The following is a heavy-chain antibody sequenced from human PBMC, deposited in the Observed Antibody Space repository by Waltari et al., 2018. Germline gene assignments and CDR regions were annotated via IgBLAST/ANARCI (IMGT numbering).Heavy chain of an antibody. CDR1: GGTFSSYA. J-gene: IGHJ6*03. CDR2: IIPIFGTA. CDR3: ARGLGYCTNGVCQTYYYYYMDV. V-gene: IGHV1-69*14. D-gene: IGHD2-8*01. Sequence: QVQPVQSGAEVKKPGSSVKVSCKASGGTFSSYAISWVRQAPGQGLEWMGGIIPIFGTANYAQKFQGRVTITADKSTSTAYMELSSLRSEDTAVYYCARGLGYCTNGVCQTYYYYYMDVWGKGTTVTVSS.